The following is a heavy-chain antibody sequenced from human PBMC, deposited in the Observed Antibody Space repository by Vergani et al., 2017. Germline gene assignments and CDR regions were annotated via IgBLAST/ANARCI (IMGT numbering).Heavy chain of an antibody. D-gene: IGHD3-10*01. CDR2: IYHSGST. Sequence: QVQLPESGPGLVKPSETLSLTCPVSGYFISSGYYWGWIRQPPGKGLEWIGSIYHSGSTYNNPSLKSRVTISVDTSKNQFSLKLSSVTAADTAGYYCARIPYYYGSGSLDYWGQGTLVTVSS. V-gene: IGHV4-38-2*01. CDR3: ARIPYYYGSGSLDY. CDR1: GYFISSGYY. J-gene: IGHJ4*02.